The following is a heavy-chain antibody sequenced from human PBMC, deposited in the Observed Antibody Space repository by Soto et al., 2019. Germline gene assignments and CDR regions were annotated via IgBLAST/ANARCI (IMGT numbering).Heavy chain of an antibody. CDR1: GFTVSSNY. CDR3: ARDRKNYYYYYGMDF. CDR2: IYSGGST. V-gene: IGHV3-53*01. J-gene: IGHJ6*02. Sequence: PGGSLRLSCAASGFTVSSNYMSWVRQAPGKGLEWVSVIYSGGSTYYADSVKGRFTISRDNSKNTLYLQMNSLRAEDTAVYHCARDRKNYYYYYGMDFWGQGTTVTVSS.